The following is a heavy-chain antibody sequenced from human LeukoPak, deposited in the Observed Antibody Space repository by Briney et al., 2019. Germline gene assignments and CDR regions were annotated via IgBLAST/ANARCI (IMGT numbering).Heavy chain of an antibody. V-gene: IGHV4-4*07. Sequence: SETLSLTCTVSGGSISTHYWSWIRQPAGRGLEWVGRISPTGSTSYNPSLKSRVTMSIDPSKNQFSLRLSSVTAADTAVYYCARGAQHFWLGYFDYWGQGTLVTVSS. CDR3: ARGAQHFWLGYFDY. D-gene: IGHD3-3*02. J-gene: IGHJ4*02. CDR2: ISPTGST. CDR1: GGSISTHY.